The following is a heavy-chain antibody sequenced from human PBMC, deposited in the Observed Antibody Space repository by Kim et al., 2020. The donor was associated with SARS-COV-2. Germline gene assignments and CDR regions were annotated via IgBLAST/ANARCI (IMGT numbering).Heavy chain of an antibody. Sequence: KSRVTISVDTSKNQFSLKLSSVTAADTAVYYCASQIDYGEQRDYYYYMDVWGKGTTVTVSS. D-gene: IGHD4-17*01. CDR3: ASQIDYGEQRDYYYYMDV. V-gene: IGHV4-59*08. J-gene: IGHJ6*03.